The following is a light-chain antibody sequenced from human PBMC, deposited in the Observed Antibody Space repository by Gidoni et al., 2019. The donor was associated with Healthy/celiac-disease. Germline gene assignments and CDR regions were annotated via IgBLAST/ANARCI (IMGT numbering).Light chain of an antibody. J-gene: IGKJ5*01. V-gene: IGKV1-39*01. CDR2: AAS. Sequence: IQMTQYPSSLSASLGDRFTITCRASQSISSYLNWYQQKPGKATKLLIYAASSFQIGVPSRFSGSGSGIDFTLTISSLQPEDFATYYWQQRYSTLWVTFGQGTRLEIK. CDR1: QSISSY. CDR3: QQRYSTLWVT.